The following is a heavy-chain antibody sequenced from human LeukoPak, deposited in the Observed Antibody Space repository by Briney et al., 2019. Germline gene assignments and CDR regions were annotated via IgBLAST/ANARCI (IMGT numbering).Heavy chain of an antibody. V-gene: IGHV4-34*01. CDR2: INHSGST. CDR1: GGSFSGYY. J-gene: IGHJ6*02. CDR3: ARGRSYYYGSGSYYTVYGMDV. Sequence: SETLSLTCAVYGGSFSGYYWSWIRQPPGKGLEWIGEINHSGSTNYNPSLKSRVTISVDTSKNRSSLKLSSVTAADTAVYYCARGRSYYYGSGSYYTVYGMDVWGQGTTVTVSS. D-gene: IGHD3-10*01.